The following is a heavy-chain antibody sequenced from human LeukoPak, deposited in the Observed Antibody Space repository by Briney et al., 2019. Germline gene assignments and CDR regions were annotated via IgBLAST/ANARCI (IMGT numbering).Heavy chain of an antibody. Sequence: SETLSLTCTVSGGSISSYYWSWIRQPAGKGLEWIGRIYASGGTNYNPSLKSRLTTSVDKSKNQFSLRLSSVTAADTAVYYCARSVGYCSSASCYMNWFDPWGQGTLVTVSS. D-gene: IGHD2-2*02. J-gene: IGHJ5*02. CDR3: ARSVGYCSSASCYMNWFDP. V-gene: IGHV4-4*07. CDR2: IYASGGT. CDR1: GGSISSYY.